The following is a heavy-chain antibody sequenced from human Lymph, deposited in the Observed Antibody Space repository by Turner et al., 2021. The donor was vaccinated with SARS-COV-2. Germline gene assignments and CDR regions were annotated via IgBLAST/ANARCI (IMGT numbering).Heavy chain of an antibody. J-gene: IGHJ6*02. D-gene: IGHD3-10*01. CDR3: ARYGSGGYFDYGLDV. CDR2: ISYDGSNK. V-gene: IGHV3-30*04. CDR1: GFTFSTYA. Sequence: QVQLVEPGGGVVQPGRSLRLSCAASGFTFSTYAIHWVRQAAGKGLEWVAVISYDGSNKYYADSVKCRFTISRDNSKNTLYLQMNSLRAEDTAVYYCARYGSGGYFDYGLDVWGQGTTVTVSS.